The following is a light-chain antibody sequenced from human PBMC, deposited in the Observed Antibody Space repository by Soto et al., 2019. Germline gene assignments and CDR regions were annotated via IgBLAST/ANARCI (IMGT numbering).Light chain of an antibody. J-gene: IGKJ5*01. CDR2: GAS. Sequence: EIVLTQSPGTLSLSPGGRATLSCKTSQSVTSSYLAWYQQKPGQAPRLLIYGASSRATDIQDRFSGSGCGTDFTLTISRLEPEDFAVYYCQQYGSSPITFGQGTRLEIK. V-gene: IGKV3-20*01. CDR3: QQYGSSPIT. CDR1: QSVTSSY.